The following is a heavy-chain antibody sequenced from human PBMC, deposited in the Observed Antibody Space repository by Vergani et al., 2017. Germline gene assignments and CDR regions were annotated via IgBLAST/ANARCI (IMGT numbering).Heavy chain of an antibody. CDR3: ARLMVYAPANFDY. D-gene: IGHD2-8*01. CDR2: IYYSGST. Sequence: QVQLQESGPGLVKPSETLSLTCTVSGGSISSYYWSWIRQPPGKGLEWIGYIYYSGSTYYNPSLKSRVTISVDTSKNQFSLKLSSVTAADTAVYYCARLMVYAPANFDYWGQGTLVTVSS. V-gene: IGHV4-59*06. J-gene: IGHJ4*02. CDR1: GGSISSYY.